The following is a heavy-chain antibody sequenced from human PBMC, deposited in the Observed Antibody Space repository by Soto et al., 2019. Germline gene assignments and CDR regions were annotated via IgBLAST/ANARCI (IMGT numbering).Heavy chain of an antibody. CDR1: GFTFSSYA. CDR2: ISGSGGST. D-gene: IGHD3-3*01. CDR3: AKDPTTFTYYDFWSGYPTYGMDV. Sequence: GGSLRLSCAASGFTFSSYAMSWVRQAPGKGLEWVSAISGSGGSTYYADSVKGRFTISRDNSKNTLYLQMNSLRAEDTAVYYCAKDPTTFTYYDFWSGYPTYGMDVWGQGTTVTVSS. J-gene: IGHJ6*02. V-gene: IGHV3-23*01.